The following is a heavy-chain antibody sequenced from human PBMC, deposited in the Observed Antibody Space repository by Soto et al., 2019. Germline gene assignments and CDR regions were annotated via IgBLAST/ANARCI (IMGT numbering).Heavy chain of an antibody. Sequence: SETLSLTCTVSGGSISSSSYYWGWIRQPPGKGLEWIGSIYYSGSTYYNPSLKSRVTISVDTSKNQFSLKLSSVTAADTAVYYCAPSRGGNYLYYYYGMDVWGQGTTVTVSS. CDR3: APSRGGNYLYYYYGMDV. D-gene: IGHD1-7*01. V-gene: IGHV4-39*01. J-gene: IGHJ6*02. CDR1: GGSISSSSYY. CDR2: IYYSGST.